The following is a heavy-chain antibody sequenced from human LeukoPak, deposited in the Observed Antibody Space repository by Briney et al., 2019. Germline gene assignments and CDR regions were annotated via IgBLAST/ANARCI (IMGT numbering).Heavy chain of an antibody. CDR1: GFTFSSYT. CDR2: ISYDGSNK. CDR3: AKAKYDSKAGYFDY. Sequence: GGSLRLSCAASGFTFSSYTMHWVRQAPGKGLEWVAVISYDGSNKYYADSVKGRFTISRDNSKNTLYLQMNSLRAEDTAVYYCAKAKYDSKAGYFDYWGQGTLVTVSS. D-gene: IGHD3-22*01. V-gene: IGHV3-30-3*01. J-gene: IGHJ4*02.